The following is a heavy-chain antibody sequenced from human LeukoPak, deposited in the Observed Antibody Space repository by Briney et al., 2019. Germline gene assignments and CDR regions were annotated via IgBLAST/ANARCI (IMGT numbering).Heavy chain of an antibody. J-gene: IGHJ4*02. CDR3: ARVCCSGGSSYYFDY. CDR2: ISAYNGNT. D-gene: IGHD2-15*01. V-gene: IGHV1-18*01. Sequence: ASVKVSCKASGYTFTSYGISWVRQAPGQGLEWMGWISAYNGNTNYAQKLQGRVTMTTDTSTSTAYMELRSLRSDDTAVYYCARVCCSGGSSYYFDYWGQGTLVTVSS. CDR1: GYTFTSYG.